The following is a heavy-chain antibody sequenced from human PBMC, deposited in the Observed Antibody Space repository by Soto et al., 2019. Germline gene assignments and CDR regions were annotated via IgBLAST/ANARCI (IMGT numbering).Heavy chain of an antibody. D-gene: IGHD5-12*01. CDR3: ARAPYSGYEMYYYYMDV. J-gene: IGHJ6*03. CDR2: ISAYNGNT. V-gene: IGHV1-18*01. CDR1: GYTFTSYG. Sequence: ASVKVSCKASGYTFTSYGISWVRQAPGQGLEWMGWISAYNGNTNYAQKLQGRVTMTTDTSTSTAYMELRSLRSDDTAVYYCARAPYSGYEMYYYYMDVWGKGTTVTVSS.